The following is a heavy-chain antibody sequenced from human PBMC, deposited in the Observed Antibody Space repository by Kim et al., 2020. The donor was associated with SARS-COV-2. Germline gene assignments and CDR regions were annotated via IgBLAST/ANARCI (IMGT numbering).Heavy chain of an antibody. Sequence: SETLSLTCTVSGGSISSYYWSWIRQPPGKGLEWIGYIYYSGSTNYNPSLKSRVTISVDTSKNQFSLKLSSVTAADTAVYYCARGVHYDFWSGYYSTPGVIHAFDYWGQGTLVTVSS. D-gene: IGHD3-3*01. V-gene: IGHV4-59*13. J-gene: IGHJ4*02. CDR3: ARGVHYDFWSGYYSTPGVIHAFDY. CDR2: IYYSGST. CDR1: GGSISSYY.